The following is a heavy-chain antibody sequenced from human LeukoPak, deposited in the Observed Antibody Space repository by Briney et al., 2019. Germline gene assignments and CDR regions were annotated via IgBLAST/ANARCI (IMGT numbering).Heavy chain of an antibody. CDR3: ARGNNVLMVTGCFDY. Sequence: GRSLRLSCVASGFTFSNYDMHWVRQAPGKGLEWVAVISYDGNNKDFADSVKGRFTISRDNSKNTLYLQMNSLRAEDTAVYYCARGNNVLMVTGCFDYWGQGTLVTVSS. J-gene: IGHJ4*02. CDR2: ISYDGNNK. V-gene: IGHV3-30-3*01. CDR1: GFTFSNYD. D-gene: IGHD2-21*02.